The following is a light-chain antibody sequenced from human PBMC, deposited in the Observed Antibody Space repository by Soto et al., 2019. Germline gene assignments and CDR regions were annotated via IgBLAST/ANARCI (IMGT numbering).Light chain of an antibody. CDR2: GNN. V-gene: IGLV1-40*01. CDR1: SSNIGAGYD. CDR3: QSYDTSLSGSGV. Sequence: QSVLTQPPSVSGAPGQRVTISCTGSSSNIGAGYDVHWYQQFPGTAPKLLIYGNNNRPSGVPDRFSGSKSGTSASLAITGLQAEDEVDYYCQSYDTSLSGSGVFGGGTQLTVL. J-gene: IGLJ3*02.